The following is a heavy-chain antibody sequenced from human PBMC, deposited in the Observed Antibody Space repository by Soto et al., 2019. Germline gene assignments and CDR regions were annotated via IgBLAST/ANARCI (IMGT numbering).Heavy chain of an antibody. CDR1: GGSISSSSYY. V-gene: IGHV4-39*01. D-gene: IGHD3-16*01. Sequence: QLQLQESGPGLVKPSETLSLTCTVSGGSISSSSYYWGWIRQPPGKGLEWIGSIYYSGRTYYNPSLKSRATISVDPSKNKFSLTLSSVTAADTAVYYCASRADYVPFDNWGQGTLVTVSS. J-gene: IGHJ4*02. CDR3: ASRADYVPFDN. CDR2: IYYSGRT.